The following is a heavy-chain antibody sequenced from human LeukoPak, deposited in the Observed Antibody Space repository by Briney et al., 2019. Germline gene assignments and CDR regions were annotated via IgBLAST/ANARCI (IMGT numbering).Heavy chain of an antibody. CDR1: GFTFSSYS. D-gene: IGHD3-16*02. CDR2: ISSSSYI. Sequence: GGSLRLSCAASGFTFSSYSMNWVRQAPGKGLEWVSSISSSSYIYYADSVKGRFTISRDNAKNSLYLQMNSLRAADTAVYYCARLVLTYYDYVWGSYRPYYFDYWGQGTLVTVSS. V-gene: IGHV3-21*01. J-gene: IGHJ4*02. CDR3: ARLVLTYYDYVWGSYRPYYFDY.